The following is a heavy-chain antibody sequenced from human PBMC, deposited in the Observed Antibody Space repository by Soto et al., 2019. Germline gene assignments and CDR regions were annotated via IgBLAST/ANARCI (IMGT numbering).Heavy chain of an antibody. Sequence: VASVKVSCKASGYTFTSYDINWVRQATGQGLEWMGWMNPNSGNTGYAQKFQGRVTMTRNTSRDNAKNTLFLQMSSLRAEDTALYYCATLVVRGVSTGWPHWGQGTLVTVSS. V-gene: IGHV1-8*01. D-gene: IGHD6-19*01. CDR1: GYTFTSYD. CDR3: ATLVVRGVSTGWPH. J-gene: IGHJ4*02. CDR2: MNPNSGNT.